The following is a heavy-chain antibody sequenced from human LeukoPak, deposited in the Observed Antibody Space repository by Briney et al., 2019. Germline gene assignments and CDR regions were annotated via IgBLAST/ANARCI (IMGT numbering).Heavy chain of an antibody. CDR3: ARDICSGDRCYPYYFDY. V-gene: IGHV1-18*01. J-gene: IGHJ4*02. Sequence: GASVKVSCKTSGYTFTSYDISWVRQAPGQGLEWMGWISAYNGNTNYAQKFQGRVTMTTDTSTSTAYMELSSLRSDDTAVYYCARDICSGDRCYPYYFDYWGQGALVTVSS. CDR2: ISAYNGNT. CDR1: GYTFTSYD. D-gene: IGHD2-15*01.